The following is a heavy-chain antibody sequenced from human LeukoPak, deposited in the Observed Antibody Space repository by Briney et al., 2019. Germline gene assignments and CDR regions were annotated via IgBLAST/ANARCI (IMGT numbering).Heavy chain of an antibody. J-gene: IGHJ4*02. CDR3: AKEVEVNPGTDY. CDR2: ISYDGSKK. D-gene: IGHD2-15*01. CDR1: GFTFSSYG. Sequence: SLRLSCAASGFTFSSYGMHWVRQAPVKGLEWVAVISYDGSKKFYAYSVKGRLTISRDNYKNTLYLQMNSLRAEDTAVYYCAKEVEVNPGTDYWGQGTLVTVSS. V-gene: IGHV3-30*18.